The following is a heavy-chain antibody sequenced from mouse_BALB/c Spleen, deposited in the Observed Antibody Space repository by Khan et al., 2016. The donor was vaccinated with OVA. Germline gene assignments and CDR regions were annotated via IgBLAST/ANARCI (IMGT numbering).Heavy chain of an antibody. D-gene: IGHD1-1*01. CDR3: VRYGSSFFDY. Sequence: VELVESGGGLVKPGGSLRFSCAASGFTFSSYAMSWVRQTPEKRLEWVASISGGGSTYYPDSLKGRFTISRDNARNILYLQMNSLRSEDMAMYYCVRYGSSFFDYWGQGTTLTVSS. CDR2: ISGGGST. V-gene: IGHV5-6-5*01. CDR1: GFTFSSYA. J-gene: IGHJ2*01.